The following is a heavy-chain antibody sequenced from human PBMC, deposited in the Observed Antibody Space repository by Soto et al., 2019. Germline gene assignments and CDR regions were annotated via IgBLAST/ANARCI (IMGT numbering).Heavy chain of an antibody. J-gene: IGHJ4*02. CDR3: ARRPLAYFDY. CDR2: IYHSGAT. D-gene: IGHD6-13*01. CDR1: GGSISSGGYS. V-gene: IGHV4-30-2*01. Sequence: PSETLSLTCAVSGGSISSGGYSWSWIRQPPGKGLEWIGYIYHSGATYYNPSLKGRLTLSLDTSKNQFSLNLNSVTAADTAVYFCARRPLAYFDYWGRGTQVTVSS.